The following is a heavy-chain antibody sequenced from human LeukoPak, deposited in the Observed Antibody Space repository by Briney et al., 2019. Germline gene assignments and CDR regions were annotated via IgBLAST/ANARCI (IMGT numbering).Heavy chain of an antibody. V-gene: IGHV1-8*01. CDR2: INPTSANT. J-gene: IGHJ6*03. CDR1: GYTFNSYD. D-gene: IGHD1-1*01. CDR3: ARAESWTGTTDYYYMDV. Sequence: ASVKVSCKASGYTFNSYDINWVRQATRQGLEWMEWINPTSANTDYAQKFQGRVTMTRNTSISTAYMELSSLRSEDTAVYYCARAESWTGTTDYYYMDVCGKGATVTVSS.